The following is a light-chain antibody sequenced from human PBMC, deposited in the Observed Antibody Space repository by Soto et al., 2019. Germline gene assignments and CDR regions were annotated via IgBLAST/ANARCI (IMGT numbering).Light chain of an antibody. J-gene: IGKJ4*01. CDR2: AAS. Sequence: IVMTQSPVTLSVSPGEIATLSCRASQSVSSNLAWYQQRPCQSPRLLMYAASTPATGIPARFSGSGSGTEFPPCVKGLQDEDFGVSFCQQYDNLPLTFGGGTKVE. V-gene: IGKV3-15*01. CDR1: QSVSSN. CDR3: QQYDNLPLT.